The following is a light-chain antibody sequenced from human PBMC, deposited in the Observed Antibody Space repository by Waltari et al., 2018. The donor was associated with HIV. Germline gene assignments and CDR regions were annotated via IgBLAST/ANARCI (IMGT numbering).Light chain of an antibody. Sequence: DIQMTQSPSTLSASVGDRVTITCRASQSLSSWLAWYQQKPGKAPKLLIYKASSLESGVPSRFSGSGSGTEFTLTISSLQPDDFATYYCQHYNSYSPWTFGQGTKVEIK. CDR3: QHYNSYSPWT. CDR2: KAS. J-gene: IGKJ1*01. CDR1: QSLSSW. V-gene: IGKV1-5*03.